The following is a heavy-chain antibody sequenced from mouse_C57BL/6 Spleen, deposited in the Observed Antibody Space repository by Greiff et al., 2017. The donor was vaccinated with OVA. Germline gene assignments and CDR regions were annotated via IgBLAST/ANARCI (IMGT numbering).Heavy chain of an antibody. CDR2: FYPGSGSI. CDR3: ASYERYYYGSRYAMDY. J-gene: IGHJ4*01. CDR1: GYTFTEYT. V-gene: IGHV1-62-2*01. D-gene: IGHD1-1*01. Sequence: QVQLQQSGAELVKPGASVKLSCKASGYTFTEYTIHWVKQRSGQGLEWIGWFYPGSGSIKYNEKFKDKATLTADKSSSTVYMELSRLTSEDSGVYLSASYERYYYGSRYAMDYWGQGTSVTVSA.